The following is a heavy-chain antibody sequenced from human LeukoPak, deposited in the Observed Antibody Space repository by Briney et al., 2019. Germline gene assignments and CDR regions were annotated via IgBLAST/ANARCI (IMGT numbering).Heavy chain of an antibody. CDR3: ARDVGEYCSSVSCYASDY. Sequence: GASVKVSCNASGYTFTGYYMHWVRQAPGQGLEWMGWINPSSGGTNYAQKFQGRVTMTRDTSISTAYMELSRLRSDDTAVYYCARDVGEYCSSVSCYASDYWGQGTLVTVSS. CDR1: GYTFTGYY. J-gene: IGHJ4*02. D-gene: IGHD2-2*01. V-gene: IGHV1-2*02. CDR2: INPSSGGT.